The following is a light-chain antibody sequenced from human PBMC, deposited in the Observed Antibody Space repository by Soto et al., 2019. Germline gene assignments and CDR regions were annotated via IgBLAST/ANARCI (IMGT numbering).Light chain of an antibody. CDR3: QQYNNWPQT. CDR2: GAS. V-gene: IGKV3-15*01. Sequence: EIVMTQSPVTLSVSPGERATLSCRASQSVSSKLAWYQQKPGHAPRLLIYGASTRATGIPARFSGSGSGTEFTLSISSLQSEDFAVYYCQQYNNWPQTFGQGTKLEIK. CDR1: QSVSSK. J-gene: IGKJ2*01.